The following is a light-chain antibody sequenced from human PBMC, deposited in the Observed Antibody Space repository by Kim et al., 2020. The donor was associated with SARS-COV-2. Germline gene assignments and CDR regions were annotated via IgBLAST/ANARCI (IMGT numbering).Light chain of an antibody. J-gene: IGLJ3*02. V-gene: IGLV2-8*01. CDR1: SSDVGGYNY. CDR2: EVN. CDR3: SSYAGSNNLV. Sequence: GQSVTSACTGTSSDVGGYNYVSWYQQYPGKAPKLMIYEVNERPSGVPDRFSGSKSGNTASLTVSGLHTEDEADYYCSSYAGSNNLVFGGGTQLTVL.